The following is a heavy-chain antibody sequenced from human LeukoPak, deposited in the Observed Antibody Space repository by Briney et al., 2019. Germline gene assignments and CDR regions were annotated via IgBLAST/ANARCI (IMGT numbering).Heavy chain of an antibody. J-gene: IGHJ4*02. D-gene: IGHD5-18*01. V-gene: IGHV3-43*01. CDR3: AKDARYSYGSRLGYYFDY. Sequence: PGGSLRLSCAASGFTFDDYTMHWVRQAPGKGLEWVSLISWDGGSTYYADSVKGRFTISRDNSKNSLYLQMNSLRTEDTALYYCAKDARYSYGSRLGYYFDYWGQGTLVTVSS. CDR1: GFTFDDYT. CDR2: ISWDGGST.